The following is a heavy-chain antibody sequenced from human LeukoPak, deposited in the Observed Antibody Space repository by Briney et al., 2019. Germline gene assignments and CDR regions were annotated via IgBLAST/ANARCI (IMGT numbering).Heavy chain of an antibody. Sequence: GGSLRLSCAASGFTFSNNYMSWVRQAPGKGLEWVANINQDGSEKYFVDSVKGRFTISRDNARNSLYLQMNSLRAEDTALYYCAREGWERDGIHDAFDIWGQGTMVTVSS. CDR2: INQDGSEK. D-gene: IGHD1-26*01. CDR1: GFTFSNNY. V-gene: IGHV3-7*01. J-gene: IGHJ3*02. CDR3: AREGWERDGIHDAFDI.